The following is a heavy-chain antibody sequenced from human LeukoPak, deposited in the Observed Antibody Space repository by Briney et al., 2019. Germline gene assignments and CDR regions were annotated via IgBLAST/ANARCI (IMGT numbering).Heavy chain of an antibody. Sequence: SETLSLTCAVYGGSFSGYYWSWIRQPPGKGLEWIGEINHSGSTNYNPSLKSRVTISVDTSKNQFSLKLSSVTAADTAVYYCARARAHLKYYYDSSGYYYFDYWGQGTLVTVSS. J-gene: IGHJ4*02. CDR1: GGSFSGYY. CDR2: INHSGST. CDR3: ARARAHLKYYYDSSGYYYFDY. D-gene: IGHD3-22*01. V-gene: IGHV4-34*01.